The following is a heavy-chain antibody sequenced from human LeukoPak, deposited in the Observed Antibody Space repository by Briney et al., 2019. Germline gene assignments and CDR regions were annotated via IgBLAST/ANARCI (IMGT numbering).Heavy chain of an antibody. J-gene: IGHJ4*02. CDR1: GFTVSTSY. Sequence: PGGSLRLSCAASGFTVSTSYMSWVRQAPGKGLEWVSVIYSGGSTYYADSVKGRFTISRDNSKNTLYLQMNSVRAEDTAVYYCAKHGAYYYHSSGYKGNWGQGTLVTVSS. D-gene: IGHD3-22*01. CDR3: AKHGAYYYHSSGYKGN. V-gene: IGHV3-53*01. CDR2: IYSGGST.